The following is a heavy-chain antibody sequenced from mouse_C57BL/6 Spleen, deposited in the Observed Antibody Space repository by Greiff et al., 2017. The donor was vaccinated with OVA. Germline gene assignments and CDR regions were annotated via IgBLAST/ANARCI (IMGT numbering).Heavy chain of an antibody. V-gene: IGHV3-6*01. CDR1: GYSITSGYY. CDR3: ARDSKGYAMDY. D-gene: IGHD2-5*01. CDR2: ISYDGSN. Sequence: DVKLVESGPGLVKPSQSLSLTCSVTGYSITSGYYWNWIRQFPGNKLEWMGYISYDGSNNYNPSLKNRISITRDTSKNQFFLKLNSVTTEDTATYYCARDSKGYAMDYWGQGTSVTVSS. J-gene: IGHJ4*01.